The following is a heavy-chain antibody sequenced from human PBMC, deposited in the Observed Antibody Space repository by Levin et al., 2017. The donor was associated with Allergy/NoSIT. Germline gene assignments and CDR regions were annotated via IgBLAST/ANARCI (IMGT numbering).Heavy chain of an antibody. CDR1: GFTFSTYG. CDR2: ITGSGGST. J-gene: IGHJ4*02. V-gene: IGHV3-23*01. D-gene: IGHD6-13*01. Sequence: GGSLRLSCAASGFTFSTYGMSWGRQAPGKGLEWVSSITGSGGSTYYVDSVKGRFTISRDNSKNTLYLQMNSLRAEDAAVYYCAKLVPAAGTSNWGQGTLVTVSS. CDR3: AKLVPAAGTSN.